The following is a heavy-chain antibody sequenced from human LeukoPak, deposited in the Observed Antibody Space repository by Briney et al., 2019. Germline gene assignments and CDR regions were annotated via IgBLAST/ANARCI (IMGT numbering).Heavy chain of an antibody. CDR3: ARLTMIVVHINY. CDR2: IYYSGST. Sequence: PSETLSLTCTVSGGSISSSSYYWGWIRQPPGKGLEWIGSIYYSGSTYYNPSLKSRVTISVDTSKNQFSLKLSSVTAADTAVYYCARLTMIVVHINYWGQGTLVTVSS. CDR1: GGSISSSSYY. J-gene: IGHJ4*02. V-gene: IGHV4-39*01. D-gene: IGHD3-22*01.